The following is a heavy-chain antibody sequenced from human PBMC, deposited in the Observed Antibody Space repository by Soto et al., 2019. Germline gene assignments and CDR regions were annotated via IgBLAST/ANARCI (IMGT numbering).Heavy chain of an antibody. V-gene: IGHV4-30-4*01. CDR1: GGSINSGDYY. J-gene: IGHJ5*02. Sequence: QVQLQESGPGLVKPSQTLSLTCTVSGGSINSGDYYRGWIRQPPGQGLEWSGYIYYSGSTYYNPSRTSRVSISVDTSKNQSSLKLSSVTAADTAVYYCARAHEENRCFDPWGQGTLVTVSA. D-gene: IGHD2-8*01. CDR3: ARAHEENRCFDP. CDR2: IYYSGST.